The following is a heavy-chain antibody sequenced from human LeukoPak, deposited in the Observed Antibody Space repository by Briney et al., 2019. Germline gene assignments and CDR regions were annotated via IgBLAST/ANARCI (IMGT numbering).Heavy chain of an antibody. V-gene: IGHV3-21*01. D-gene: IGHD2-2*01. CDR1: GFTFSSYS. Sequence: PGGSLRLSCAASGFTFSSYSMNWVRQAPGKGLEWVSSISSSSSYIYYADSVKGRFTISRDNAKDSLYLQMNSLTAEDTPVYYCARVRCSSTRCYSERLGWFDPWGQGTLVTVSS. CDR3: ARVRCSSTRCYSERLGWFDP. CDR2: ISSSSSYI. J-gene: IGHJ5*02.